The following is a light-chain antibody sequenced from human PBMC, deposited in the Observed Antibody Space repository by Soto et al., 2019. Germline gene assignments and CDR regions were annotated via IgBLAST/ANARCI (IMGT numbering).Light chain of an antibody. CDR2: GAS. J-gene: IGKJ2*01. V-gene: IGKV1-17*03. CDR3: LQHNSYPST. Sequence: DIQMTQSPSAMPASVGDRVTITCRASQGISNSLAWFQQKPGKVPKRLIYGASGLQSGGPSRFSGSGSGTEFTLTLSSLQPEDFATYYCLQHNSYPSTFGQGTKVDIK. CDR1: QGISNS.